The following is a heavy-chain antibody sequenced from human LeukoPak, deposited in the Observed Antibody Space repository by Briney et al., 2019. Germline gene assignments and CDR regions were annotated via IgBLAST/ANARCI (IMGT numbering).Heavy chain of an antibody. CDR2: IYYSGTT. Sequence: SETLSLTCTVSGGSISSYYWSWIRQPPGKGLEWIGSIYYSGTTFYNPSLKSRVTISVDTSKNQFSMKLTSVTAADTAVYFCARQDYDFWSGYYDYWGQGTLVTVSS. V-gene: IGHV4-59*04. J-gene: IGHJ4*02. D-gene: IGHD3-3*01. CDR3: ARQDYDFWSGYYDY. CDR1: GGSISSYY.